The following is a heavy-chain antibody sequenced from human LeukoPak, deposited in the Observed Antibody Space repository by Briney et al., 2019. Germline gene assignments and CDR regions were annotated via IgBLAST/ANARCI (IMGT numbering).Heavy chain of an antibody. Sequence: ASVKVSCKASGYTLTSYDIKRVRKAPGQRLEGMGWMNPNSGNTGYAQKFQGRVTMTRNTSISTAYMELSSLRSEDTAVYYCATMENGYYSGGENYWGQGTLVTVSS. D-gene: IGHD3-22*01. CDR2: MNPNSGNT. CDR3: ATMENGYYSGGENY. V-gene: IGHV1-8*01. J-gene: IGHJ4*02. CDR1: GYTLTSYD.